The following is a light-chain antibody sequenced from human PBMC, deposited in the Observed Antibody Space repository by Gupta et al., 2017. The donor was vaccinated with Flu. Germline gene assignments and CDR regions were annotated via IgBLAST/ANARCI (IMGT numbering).Light chain of an antibody. J-gene: IGLJ3*02. V-gene: IGLV2-14*03. CDR2: DVT. CDR1: SSDVGGYNY. CDR3: SSDTSRKTRV. Sequence: STTTSCTGTSSDVGGYNYVSWYQQHPGKAHKLMIYDVTKQPAGVSDRFSGSKSGNTASLTISGLQAEDEADYYCSSDTSRKTRVFGGGTKLTVL.